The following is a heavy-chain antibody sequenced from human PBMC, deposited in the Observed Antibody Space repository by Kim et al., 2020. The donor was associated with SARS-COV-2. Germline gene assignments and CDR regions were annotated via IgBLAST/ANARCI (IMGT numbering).Heavy chain of an antibody. D-gene: IGHD3-10*01. CDR1: GFTFSSYA. CDR2: ISGSGGST. V-gene: IGHV3-23*01. J-gene: IGHJ4*02. Sequence: GGSLRLSCAASGFTFSSYAMSWVRQAPGKGLEWVSAISGSGGSTYYADSVKGRFTISRDNSKNTLHLQMNSLRAEDTAVYYCAKDAQRLGFGEGSGYWGQGTLVTVSS. CDR3: AKDAQRLGFGEGSGY.